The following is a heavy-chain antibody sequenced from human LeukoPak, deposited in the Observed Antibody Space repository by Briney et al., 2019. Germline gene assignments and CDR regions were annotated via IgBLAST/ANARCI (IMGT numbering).Heavy chain of an antibody. D-gene: IGHD1-26*01. J-gene: IGHJ4*02. CDR3: AKAPNLGAN. Sequence: PGGSLRLSCAASGFTFSSYWMHWVRQAPGKGLVWVSHINSDGSSTNYADSVKGRFTISRDNAKNTLYLQMNSLRAEDTAVYYCAKAPNLGANWGQGTLVTVSS. V-gene: IGHV3-74*01. CDR1: GFTFSSYW. CDR2: INSDGSST.